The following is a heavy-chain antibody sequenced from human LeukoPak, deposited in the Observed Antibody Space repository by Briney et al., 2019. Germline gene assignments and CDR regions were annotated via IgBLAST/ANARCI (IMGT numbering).Heavy chain of an antibody. D-gene: IGHD2-8*01. CDR2: IYPGDSDT. CDR1: GYSFTSYW. V-gene: IGHV5-51*01. CDR3: ARLYDHHYYYMDV. Sequence: GESLKISCKGSGYSFTSYWIGWVRQMPGKGLEWMGIIYPGDSDTRYSPSFQGQVTISADKSISTAYLQWSSLKASDTAMYYRARLYDHHYYYMDVWGKGTTVTVSS. J-gene: IGHJ6*03.